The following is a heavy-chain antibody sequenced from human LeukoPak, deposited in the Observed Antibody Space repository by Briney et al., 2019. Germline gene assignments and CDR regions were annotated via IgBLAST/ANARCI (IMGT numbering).Heavy chain of an antibody. CDR1: GGSISSYY. V-gene: IGHV4-59*12. CDR2: IYYSGST. D-gene: IGHD3-3*01. J-gene: IGHJ6*02. Sequence: TSETLSLTCTVSGGSISSYYWSWIRQPPGKGLEWIGYIYYSGSTNYNPSLKSRVTISVDTSKNQFSLKLSSVTAADTAVYYCARGDFWSGPDVWGQGTTVTVSS. CDR3: ARGDFWSGPDV.